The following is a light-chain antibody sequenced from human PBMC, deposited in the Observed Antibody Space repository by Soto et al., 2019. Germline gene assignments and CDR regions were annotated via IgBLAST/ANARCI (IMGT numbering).Light chain of an antibody. CDR2: AAS. J-gene: IGKJ4*01. CDR3: QQSYSMPLT. V-gene: IGKV1-39*01. Sequence: DIRMTQSPSSLSASVGDRVTITCRASQSISSYLNWYQQKPGKAPKLLIYAASSLQSGVPSRFSGSGSGTEFTLTISSLQPEDCATFYCQQSYSMPLTFGGGTKVDIK. CDR1: QSISSY.